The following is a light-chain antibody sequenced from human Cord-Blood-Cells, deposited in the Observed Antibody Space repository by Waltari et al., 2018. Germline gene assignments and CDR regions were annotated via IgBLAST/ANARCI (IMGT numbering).Light chain of an antibody. CDR1: QSISSY. J-gene: IGKJ1*01. CDR2: AAS. CDR3: QQSYSTPPT. V-gene: IGKV1-39*01. Sequence: LQLTQSPPSLSASVGERVSITCRASQSISSYLNWYQQKPGKAPKLLIYAASSLQSGVPSRFSGSGSGTDFTLTISSLQPEDFATYYCQQSYSTPPTFGQGTKVEIK.